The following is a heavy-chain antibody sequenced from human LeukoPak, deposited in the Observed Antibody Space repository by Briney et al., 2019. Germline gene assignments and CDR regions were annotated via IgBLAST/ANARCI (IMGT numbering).Heavy chain of an antibody. J-gene: IGHJ6*03. CDR2: INTNTGNP. V-gene: IGHV7-4-1*02. CDR1: GYTFTSYA. Sequence: EASVKVSCKASGYTFTSYAMNWVRQAPGQGLEWMGWINTNTGNPTYAQGFTGRFVFSLDTSVSTAYLQISSLKAEDTAVYYCARRGETFYYYYYYMDVWGKGTTVTVSS. D-gene: IGHD3-16*01. CDR3: ARRGETFYYYYYYMDV.